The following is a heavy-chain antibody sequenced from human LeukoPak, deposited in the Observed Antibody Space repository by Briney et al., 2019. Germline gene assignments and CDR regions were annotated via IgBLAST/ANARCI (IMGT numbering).Heavy chain of an antibody. J-gene: IGHJ5*02. CDR3: AKGRITMVRGAWFDP. CDR2: ISGSGGST. Sequence: GGSLRLSCAASGFTFSSYAMSWVRQAPGKGLEWVSAISGSGGSTYYADSVKGRFTISRDNSKNTLYLQMNSLGAEDTAVYYCAKGRITMVRGAWFDPWGQGTLVTVSS. CDR1: GFTFSSYA. V-gene: IGHV3-23*01. D-gene: IGHD3-10*01.